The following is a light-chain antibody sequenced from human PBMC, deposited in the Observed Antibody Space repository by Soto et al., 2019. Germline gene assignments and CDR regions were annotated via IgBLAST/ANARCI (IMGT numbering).Light chain of an antibody. CDR1: QSVKSN. CDR2: DAS. J-gene: IGKJ4*01. CDR3: QQYHISLT. V-gene: IGKV3-15*01. Sequence: EVVLTQSPATLSVSPGERGTLSCRASQSVKSNLAWYQQKPGQAPRLLIYDASNRATGIPARFSGSGSGTEFTLTISSLQSEDFAIYYCQQYHISLTFGGGTKVEIK.